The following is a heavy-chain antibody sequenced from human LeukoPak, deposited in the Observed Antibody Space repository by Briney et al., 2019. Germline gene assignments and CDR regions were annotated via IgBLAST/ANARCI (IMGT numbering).Heavy chain of an antibody. CDR2: INHSGST. Sequence: SETLSLTCAVYGGPFSGYYWSWIRQPPGKGLEWIGEINHSGSTNYNPSLKSRVTISVDTSKNQFSLKLSSVTAADTAVYYCARGRGWLQLTETDYWAREPWSPSPQ. J-gene: IGHJ4*02. CDR3: ARGRGWLQLTETDY. D-gene: IGHD5-24*01. V-gene: IGHV4-34*01. CDR1: GGPFSGYY.